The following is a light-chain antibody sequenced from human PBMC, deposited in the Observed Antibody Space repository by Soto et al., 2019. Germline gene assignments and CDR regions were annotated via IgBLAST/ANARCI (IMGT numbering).Light chain of an antibody. Sequence: EVVLTQSPCTLALSPGERATLSCRANQTVTSNFLAWYQQKPGQAPRLLIYGASTRATGIPARFSGSGSGTEFTLTISSLQSEDFAVYFCQQYNNWPPITFGQGTRLEI. CDR1: QTVTSN. V-gene: IGKV3-15*01. CDR2: GAS. J-gene: IGKJ5*01. CDR3: QQYNNWPPIT.